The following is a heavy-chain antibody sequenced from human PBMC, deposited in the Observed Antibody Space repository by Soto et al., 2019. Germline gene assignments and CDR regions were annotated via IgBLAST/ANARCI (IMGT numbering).Heavy chain of an antibody. CDR2: IYHGDSDN. Sequence: PXDSLMTYGKGPGYSFTSYWIGLVRQMPGKGLEWMGIIYHGDSDNRYSPPFQGEVTTSDDKSISTAYLQWSRLKASDTAMYYCARGAAAAGPSYCYGMDVWGQGTTVTVSS. CDR1: GYSFTSYW. J-gene: IGHJ6*02. D-gene: IGHD6-13*01. CDR3: ARGAAAAGPSYCYGMDV. V-gene: IGHV5-51*01.